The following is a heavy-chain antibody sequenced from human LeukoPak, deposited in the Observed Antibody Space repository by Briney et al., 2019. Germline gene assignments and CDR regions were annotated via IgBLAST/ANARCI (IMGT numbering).Heavy chain of an antibody. D-gene: IGHD3-10*01. V-gene: IGHV3-33*06. Sequence: PGGSLRLSCAASGFTVSSYYMSWVRQAPGKGLEWVAVIWYDGSNKYYADSVKGRFTISRDNSKNTLYLQMNSLRAEDTAVYYCAKDYYGPSGGIDYWGQGTLVTVSS. CDR2: IWYDGSNK. CDR3: AKDYYGPSGGIDY. CDR1: GFTVSSYY. J-gene: IGHJ4*02.